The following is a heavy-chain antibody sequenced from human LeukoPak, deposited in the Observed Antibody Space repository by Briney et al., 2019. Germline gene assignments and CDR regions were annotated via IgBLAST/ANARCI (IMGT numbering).Heavy chain of an antibody. V-gene: IGHV3-53*01. CDR1: GFTVSSNY. J-gene: IGHJ4*02. Sequence: GGSLRLSCAASGFTVSSNYMSWVRQAPGKGLEWVSVIYSGSTTYYADSVKGRFTISRDNSNNTLYLQMNSLRAEDTAVYYCARVLHYWGRGTLVTVSS. CDR3: ARVLHY. CDR2: IYSGSTT.